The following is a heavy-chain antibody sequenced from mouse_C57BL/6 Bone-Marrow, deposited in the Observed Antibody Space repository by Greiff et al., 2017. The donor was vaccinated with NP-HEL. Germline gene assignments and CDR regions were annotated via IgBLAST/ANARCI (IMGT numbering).Heavy chain of an antibody. J-gene: IGHJ4*01. CDR2: INPSSGYT. V-gene: IGHV1-7*01. CDR3: ARSVLRWYAMDY. Sequence: QVQLKESGAELAKPGASVKLSCKASGYTFTSYWMHWVKQRPGQGLEWIGYINPSSGYTKYNQKFKDKATLTADKSSSTAYMTLSSLTYEDSAVYYCARSVLRWYAMDYWGQGTSVTVSS. D-gene: IGHD1-2*01. CDR1: GYTFTSYW.